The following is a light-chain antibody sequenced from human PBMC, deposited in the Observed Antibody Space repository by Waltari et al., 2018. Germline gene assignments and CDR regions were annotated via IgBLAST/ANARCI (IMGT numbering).Light chain of an antibody. J-gene: IGKJ2*02. CDR2: AAS. CDR1: QGINSF. Sequence: DIQLTQPPSFLSASLGDRVTITCRASQGINSFLAWYQQKPGKAPKLLIYAASTLQSGVPSRFSGSGSGTEFTLTISSLQPKDFAAYSCQQLSTYPWTFGQGTRLEIK. V-gene: IGKV1-9*01. CDR3: QQLSTYPWT.